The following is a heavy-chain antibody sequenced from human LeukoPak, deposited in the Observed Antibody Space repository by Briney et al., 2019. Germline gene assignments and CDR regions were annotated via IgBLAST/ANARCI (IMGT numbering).Heavy chain of an antibody. Sequence: GASVKVSCKASGYTFTSYYMHWVRQAPGQGLEWMGIIYPSGGSTSYAQKFQGRVTMTRDTTTSTVYMELSSLRSEDTAVYYCARGGSGSYYVRPSDAYEIWGQVTMV. CDR2: IYPSGGST. J-gene: IGHJ3*02. CDR1: GYTFTSYY. CDR3: ARGGSGSYYVRPSDAYEI. D-gene: IGHD3-10*01. V-gene: IGHV1-46*01.